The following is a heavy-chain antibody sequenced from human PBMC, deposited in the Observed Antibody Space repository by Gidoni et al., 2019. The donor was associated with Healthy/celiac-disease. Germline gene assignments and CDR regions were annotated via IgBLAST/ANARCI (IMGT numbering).Heavy chain of an antibody. CDR3: ARENSRNPIAEAGTGYFDY. D-gene: IGHD6-13*01. CDR2: SYDGSNK. V-gene: IGHV3-30*01. Sequence: SYDGSNKYYADSVKGRFTISRDNSKNTVYLQMNILRAEDTAVYYCARENSRNPIAEAGTGYFDYWGQGTLVTVSS. J-gene: IGHJ4*02.